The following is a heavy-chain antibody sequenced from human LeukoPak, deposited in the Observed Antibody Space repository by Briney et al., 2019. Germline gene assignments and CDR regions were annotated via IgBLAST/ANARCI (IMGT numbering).Heavy chain of an antibody. D-gene: IGHD6-19*01. CDR3: AKTLRESSGREYFDL. CDR1: GFTFSSYA. J-gene: IGHJ2*01. Sequence: GGSLRLSCAASGFTFSSYAVSWVRQAPGKGLEWVSAVSGSGGSTYYADSVKGRFTISRDNSKNTLYLQMNSLRAEDTAVYYCAKTLRESSGREYFDLWGRGTLVTVSS. V-gene: IGHV3-23*01. CDR2: VSGSGGST.